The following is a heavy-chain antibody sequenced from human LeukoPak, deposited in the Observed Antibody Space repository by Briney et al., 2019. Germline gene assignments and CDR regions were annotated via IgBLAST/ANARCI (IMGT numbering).Heavy chain of an antibody. CDR2: IYYSGST. CDR3: ARVRSGYDDLYYYYGMDV. V-gene: IGHV4-59*01. J-gene: IGHJ6*04. CDR1: GGSISSYY. Sequence: SETLSLTCTVSGGSISSYYWSWIRQPPGKGLEWIGYIYYSGSTNYNPSLKSRVTISVHTSKNQFSLKLSSVTAADTAVYYCARVRSGYDDLYYYYGMDVWGKGTTVTVSS. D-gene: IGHD5-12*01.